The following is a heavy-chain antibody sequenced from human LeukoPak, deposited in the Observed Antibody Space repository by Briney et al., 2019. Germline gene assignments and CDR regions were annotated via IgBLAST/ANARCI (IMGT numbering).Heavy chain of an antibody. CDR2: IDPKSGGT. CDR3: ARAYSSGWYGSTDY. D-gene: IGHD6-19*01. CDR1: GYTFIDYY. J-gene: IGHJ4*02. V-gene: IGHV1-2*02. Sequence: ASVKVSCKASGYTFIDYYMHWVRQAPGQGVEWIGWIDPKSGGTSYAQKFQDRVAMIRDTSISTAYMELTRLRSDDTAVYYCARAYSSGWYGSTDYWGQGTLVTVSS.